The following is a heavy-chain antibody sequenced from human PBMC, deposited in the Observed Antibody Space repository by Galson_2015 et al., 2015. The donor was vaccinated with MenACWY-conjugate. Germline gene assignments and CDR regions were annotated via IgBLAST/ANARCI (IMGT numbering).Heavy chain of an antibody. D-gene: IGHD5-18*01. CDR2: ISSSSSTI. Sequence: SLRLSCAASGFTFSSYRMNWVRQAPGKGLEWVSYISSSSSTIYYADSVKGRFTISRDNAKNSLYLQMNSLRAEGTAVYYCARGGRVYSYGLGYWGQGTLVTVSS. J-gene: IGHJ4*02. CDR3: ARGGRVYSYGLGY. V-gene: IGHV3-48*04. CDR1: GFTFSSYR.